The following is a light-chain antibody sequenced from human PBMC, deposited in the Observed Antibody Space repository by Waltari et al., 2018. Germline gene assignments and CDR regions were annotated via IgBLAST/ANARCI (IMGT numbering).Light chain of an antibody. CDR1: QTIRTS. V-gene: IGKV1-39*01. J-gene: IGKJ2*01. CDR3: QQWNTPPYT. CDR2: VAS. Sequence: DIQMTQPPSSLSASVGARVTITCRASQTIRTSLNWFQQKPGKAPELLIYVASSLQSGFSSRFSGSGSGTDFTLTISSLQPEDSATYYCQQWNTPPYTFGQGTKLEI.